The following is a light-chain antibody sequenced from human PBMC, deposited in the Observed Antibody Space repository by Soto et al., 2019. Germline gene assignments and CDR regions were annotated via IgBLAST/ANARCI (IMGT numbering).Light chain of an antibody. CDR3: QQRSSWPRT. J-gene: IGKJ1*01. Sequence: EIVLTQSPATLSLSPEERATLSCRASQSVSSYLAWYQQKAGQAPRLLIYDASNMATGIPARFSGSGSGTDFTLTISRLKPEDFAVYYCQQRSSWPRTFGLGTKVEI. CDR1: QSVSSY. V-gene: IGKV3-11*01. CDR2: DAS.